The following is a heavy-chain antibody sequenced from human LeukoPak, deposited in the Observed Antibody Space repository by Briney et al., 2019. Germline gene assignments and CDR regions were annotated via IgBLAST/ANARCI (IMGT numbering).Heavy chain of an antibody. V-gene: IGHV4-38-2*01. J-gene: IGHJ4*02. CDR3: ARHDCSGGSCYHIDY. Sequence: PSETLSLTCAVSGYSISSGYYWGWIRQPPGKGPEWIGSIYHSGSTYYNPSLKSRVTISVDTSKNQFSLKLSSVTAADTAVYYCARHDCSGGSCYHIDYWGQGTLVTVSS. D-gene: IGHD2-15*01. CDR2: IYHSGST. CDR1: GYSISSGYY.